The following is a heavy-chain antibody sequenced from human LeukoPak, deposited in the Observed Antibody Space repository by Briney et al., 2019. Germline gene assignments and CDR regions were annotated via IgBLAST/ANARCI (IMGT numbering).Heavy chain of an antibody. D-gene: IGHD2-15*01. CDR3: ARGYCSGGSCYSACDY. CDR1: GFTFSSYG. Sequence: GGSLRLSCAASGFTFSSYGMHWVRQAPGKGLEWVAVIWYDGSNKYYADSVKGRFTISRDNSKNTLYLQTNSLRAEDTAVYYCARGYCSGGSCYSACDYWGQGTLVTVSS. J-gene: IGHJ4*02. CDR2: IWYDGSNK. V-gene: IGHV3-33*01.